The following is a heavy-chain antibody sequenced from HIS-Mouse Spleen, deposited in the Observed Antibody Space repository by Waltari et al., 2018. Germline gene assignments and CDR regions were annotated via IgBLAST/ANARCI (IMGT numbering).Heavy chain of an antibody. CDR3: AREIPYSSSWYDGYFDL. CDR1: GGSISSSSYY. D-gene: IGHD6-13*01. V-gene: IGHV4-39*07. CDR2: IYYSGTT. Sequence: QLQLQESGPGLVKPSETLSLTCTVSGGSISSSSYYWGWIRQPPGKGLAWIGRIYYSGTTHSNTCLNGRGTRSGHRPNTQFSLKLSSVTAADTAVYYCAREIPYSSSWYDGYFDLWGRGTLVTVSS. J-gene: IGHJ2*01.